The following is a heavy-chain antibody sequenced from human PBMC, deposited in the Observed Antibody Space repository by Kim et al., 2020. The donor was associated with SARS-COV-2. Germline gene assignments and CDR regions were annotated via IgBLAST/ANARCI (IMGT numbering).Heavy chain of an antibody. J-gene: IGHJ4*02. Sequence: SETLSLTCTVSGDSVNNPTYYWSWIRQPPGKGLEWIGYMYNTENIKYNPSLKGRVTMSVDTSKNQFSLRLTSVTAADTAVYYCARNWGYLGSGDPHFDYWGQGTLSPSPQ. CDR3: ARNWGYLGSGDPHFDY. CDR1: GDSVNNPTYY. CDR2: MYNTENI. V-gene: IGHV4-61*01. D-gene: IGHD3-10*01.